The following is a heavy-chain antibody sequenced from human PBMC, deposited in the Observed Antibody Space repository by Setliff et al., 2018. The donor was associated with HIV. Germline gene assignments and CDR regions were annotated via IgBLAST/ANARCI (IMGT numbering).Heavy chain of an antibody. D-gene: IGHD6-13*01. Sequence: GASVKVSCKASQNSFSDDYMNWVRQAPGQRPEWMGWIRLPRGGTKYAQKFQGRVSLTWDTSISTGYMELRRLRSDDTAIYYCVTSPGSFLAQDATEAGDAWGQGSPVTVSS. CDR3: VTSPGSFLAQDATEAGDA. CDR2: IRLPRGGT. V-gene: IGHV1-2*02. CDR1: QNSFSDDY. J-gene: IGHJ5*02.